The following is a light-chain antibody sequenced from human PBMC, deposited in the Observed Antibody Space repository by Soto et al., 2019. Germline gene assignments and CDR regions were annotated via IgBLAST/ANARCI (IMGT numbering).Light chain of an antibody. J-gene: IGLJ2*01. Sequence: QAVVTQPPSASGSPGQSVTISCTGTSSDVGSYNSVSWYQQHPGKAPKLMIYEVTKRPSGVPDRFSGSKSGNTASLTVSGLQAEAEAHYFCGSYGGSNNVLFGGGTKVTVL. V-gene: IGLV2-8*01. CDR1: SSDVGSYNS. CDR3: GSYGGSNNVL. CDR2: EVT.